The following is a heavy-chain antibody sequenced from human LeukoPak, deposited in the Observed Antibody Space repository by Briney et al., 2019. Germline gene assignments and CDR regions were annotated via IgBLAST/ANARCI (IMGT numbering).Heavy chain of an antibody. D-gene: IGHD3-10*01. CDR1: GGSISSYY. Sequence: SETLSLTCTASGGSISSYYWSWIRQRPGKGLEWIGYIYYSGSTNYNPSLKSRVTISVDTSKNQFSLKLSSVTAADTAVYYCARGFYGSGSYGFPRAAWFDPWGQGTLVTVSS. CDR2: IYYSGST. V-gene: IGHV4-59*01. J-gene: IGHJ5*02. CDR3: ARGFYGSGSYGFPRAAWFDP.